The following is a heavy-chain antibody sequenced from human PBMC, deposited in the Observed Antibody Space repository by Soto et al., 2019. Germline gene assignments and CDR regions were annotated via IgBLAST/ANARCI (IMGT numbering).Heavy chain of an antibody. CDR3: ASRASYDYGMDV. J-gene: IGHJ6*02. Sequence: GPSVKVSCKASGGTFSSYAISWVRQAPGQGLEWMGGIIPIFGTANYAQKFQGRVTITADESTSTAYMELSSLRSEDTAVYYCASRASYDYGMDVWGQGTTVTVSS. CDR1: GGTFSSYA. V-gene: IGHV1-69*13. D-gene: IGHD3-22*01. CDR2: IIPIFGTA.